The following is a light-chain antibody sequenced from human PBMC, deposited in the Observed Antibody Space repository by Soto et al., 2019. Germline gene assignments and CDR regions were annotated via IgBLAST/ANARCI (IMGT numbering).Light chain of an antibody. V-gene: IGKV1-27*01. Sequence: DIQMTQSPSSLSASVGDRATITCRASQGIMDYVAWYQQKPGRAPKLLIYAASTLSSGVPSRFSGRGSGTDFTLTISSLEPEDVATYYCQKYITAPQTFGPGTKVEIK. J-gene: IGKJ1*01. CDR2: AAS. CDR3: QKYITAPQT. CDR1: QGIMDY.